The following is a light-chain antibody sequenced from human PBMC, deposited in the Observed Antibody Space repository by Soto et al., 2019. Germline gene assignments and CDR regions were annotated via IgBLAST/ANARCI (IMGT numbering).Light chain of an antibody. CDR2: GAS. CDR3: QHYNNWPS. V-gene: IGKV3-15*01. CDR1: QSVSSK. J-gene: IGKJ1*01. Sequence: EIVMTQSPATLSVSPGERATLSCRASQSVSSKLAWYQQKPGQAPRLLIYGASTRATGLPARFSGSGSGTEFTLTISILQSEDFAVYFCQHYNNWPSFGQGTKVEIK.